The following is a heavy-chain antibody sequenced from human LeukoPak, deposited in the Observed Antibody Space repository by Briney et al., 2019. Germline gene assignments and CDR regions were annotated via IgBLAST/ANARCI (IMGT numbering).Heavy chain of an antibody. D-gene: IGHD1-20*01. Sequence: PSETLSLTCAVSGYSISSGYYWGWIRQPPGKGLEWIGSIYHSGSTYYNPSLKSRVTILVDTSKNQFSLKLSSVTAADTAVYYCVRRGNWNDFDYWGQGTLVIVSS. CDR3: VRRGNWNDFDY. CDR2: IYHSGST. J-gene: IGHJ4*02. V-gene: IGHV4-38-2*01. CDR1: GYSISSGYY.